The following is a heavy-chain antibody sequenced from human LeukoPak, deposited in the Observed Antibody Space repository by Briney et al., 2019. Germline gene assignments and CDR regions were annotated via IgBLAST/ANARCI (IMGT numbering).Heavy chain of an antibody. D-gene: IGHD3-10*01. Sequence: SETLSLTCTGSGGSISSYYWSWIRQPAGKGLEWIGRIYTSGSTNSNPSPKSRVTMSVDTSKNQFSLKLSSVTAADTAVYYCARAPYYYGAGSYGAFDYWGQGTLGTVSS. CDR1: GGSISSYY. CDR3: ARAPYYYGAGSYGAFDY. V-gene: IGHV4-4*07. J-gene: IGHJ4*02. CDR2: IYTSGST.